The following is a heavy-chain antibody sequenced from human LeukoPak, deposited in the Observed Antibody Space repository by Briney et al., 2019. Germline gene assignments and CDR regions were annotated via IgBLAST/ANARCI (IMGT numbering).Heavy chain of an antibody. CDR1: GFTFSSYS. CDR2: ISSSSYI. D-gene: IGHD3-3*01. CDR3: ARAGDDDFWSGYSTGGNWFDP. Sequence: GGSLRLSCAASGFTFSSYSMNWVRQAPGKGLEWVSSISSSSYIYYADSVKGRFTISRDNAKNSLYLQMNSLRAEDTAVYYCARAGDDDFWSGYSTGGNWFDPWGQGTLVTVSS. V-gene: IGHV3-21*01. J-gene: IGHJ5*02.